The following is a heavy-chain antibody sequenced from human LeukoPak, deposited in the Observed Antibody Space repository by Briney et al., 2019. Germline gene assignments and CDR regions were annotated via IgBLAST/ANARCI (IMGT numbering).Heavy chain of an antibody. CDR1: GGSISNYY. V-gene: IGHV4-4*07. CDR3: ARYCSSTSCYGRYFDY. J-gene: IGHJ4*02. D-gene: IGHD2-2*01. CDR2: IYTSGST. Sequence: SETLSLTCTVSGGSISNYYWSWIRQPAGKGLEWIGRIYTSGSTNYNPSLKSRVTMSVDTSKNQFSLKLSSVTAADTAVYYCARYCSSTSCYGRYFDYWGQGTLVTVSS.